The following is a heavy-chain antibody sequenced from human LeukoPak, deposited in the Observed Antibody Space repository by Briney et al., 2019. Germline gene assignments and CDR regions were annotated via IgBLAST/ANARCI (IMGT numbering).Heavy chain of an antibody. J-gene: IGHJ5*02. CDR1: GGSISSGGYY. CDR3: ARAGYCSSTSCTTYNWIDP. CDR2: IYYSGST. D-gene: IGHD2-2*01. V-gene: IGHV4-31*03. Sequence: SQTLSLTCTVSGGSISSGGYYWSWIRQHPGKGLEWIGYIYYSGSTYYNPSLKSRVTISVDTAKNQFSLKLSSVTAADTAVYYCARAGYCSSTSCTTYNWIDPWGQGTLVTVSS.